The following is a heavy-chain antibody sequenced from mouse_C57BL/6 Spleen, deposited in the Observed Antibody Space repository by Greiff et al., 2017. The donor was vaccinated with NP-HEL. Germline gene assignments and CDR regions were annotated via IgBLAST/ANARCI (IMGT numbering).Heavy chain of an antibody. CDR1: GFSLTSYG. V-gene: IGHV2-5*01. J-gene: IGHJ4*01. D-gene: IGHD2-4*01. CDR2: IWRGGST. CDR3: AKNPHYYDYDGYAMDY. Sequence: QVQLQQSGPGLVQPSQSLSITCTVSGFSLTSYGVHWVRQSPGKGLEWLGVIWRGGSTDYNAAFMSRLSITKENSKSQVFFKMNSLQADDTAIYYCAKNPHYYDYDGYAMDYWGQGTSVTVSS.